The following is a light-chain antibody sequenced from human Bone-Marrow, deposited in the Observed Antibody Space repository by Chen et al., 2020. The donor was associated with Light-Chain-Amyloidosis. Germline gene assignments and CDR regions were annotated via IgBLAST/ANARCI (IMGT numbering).Light chain of an antibody. CDR3: QVWDRSSDRPV. V-gene: IGLV3-21*02. CDR1: NIGSTS. CDR2: DDS. J-gene: IGLJ3*02. Sequence: SYVLTQPSSVSVAPGQTATIACGGNNIGSTSVHWYQQTPGQAPLLVVYDDSDRSSGIPERWSGANSGKTATLTISRVEAGGEADYYCQVWDRSSDRPVFGGGTKLTVL.